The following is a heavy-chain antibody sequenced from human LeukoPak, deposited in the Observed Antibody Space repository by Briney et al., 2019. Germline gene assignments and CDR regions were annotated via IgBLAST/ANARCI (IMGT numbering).Heavy chain of an antibody. V-gene: IGHV3-21*01. Sequence: NPGGSLRLSCAASGFTFSSYSMNWVRQAPGKGLEWVSSISSSSSYIYYADSVKGRFTISRDNAKNSLYLQMNSLRAEDTAVYYCARVLNWNPWGYYYYYMDVWGKGTTVTVSS. CDR2: ISSSSSYI. D-gene: IGHD1-1*01. CDR3: ARVLNWNPWGYYYYYMDV. CDR1: GFTFSSYS. J-gene: IGHJ6*03.